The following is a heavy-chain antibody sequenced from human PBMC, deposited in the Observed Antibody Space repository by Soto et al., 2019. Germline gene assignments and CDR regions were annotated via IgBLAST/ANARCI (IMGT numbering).Heavy chain of an antibody. J-gene: IGHJ6*03. V-gene: IGHV1-18*01. CDR2: ISAYNGNT. CDR1: GYTFTSYG. Sequence: ASVKVSCKASGYTFTSYGISWVRQAPGQGREGMGWISAYNGNTNYAQKLQGRVTMTTDTSTSTAYMELRSLRSDDTAVYYCARVGGDFWSGYYYYYYYMDLWGQGTMVTVSS. CDR3: ARVGGDFWSGYYYYYYYMDL. D-gene: IGHD3-3*01.